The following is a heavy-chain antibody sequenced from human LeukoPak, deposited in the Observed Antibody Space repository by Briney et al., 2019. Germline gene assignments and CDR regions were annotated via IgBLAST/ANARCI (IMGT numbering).Heavy chain of an antibody. CDR1: SGSISTSNYY. CDR2: IFYSGST. CDR3: ARSVEGYCRGGSCYSYSYYMDV. V-gene: IGHV4-39*07. J-gene: IGHJ6*03. D-gene: IGHD2-15*01. Sequence: SETLSLTCTVSSGSISTSNYYWGWVRQPPGKALEWIGNIFYSGSTYYSPSLKSRVTISVDTSKIQFSLKLSSVTAADTAVYYCARSVEGYCRGGSCYSYSYYMDVWGKGTTVTVSS.